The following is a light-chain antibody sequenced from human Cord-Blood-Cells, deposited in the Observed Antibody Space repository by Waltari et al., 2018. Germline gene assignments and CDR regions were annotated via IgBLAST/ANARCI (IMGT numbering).Light chain of an antibody. Sequence: EIVFTQSPATLSLSPGERATLSCRASQSVSSSYLAWYQQKPGPAPRLLIYGASSRATGIPDRFSGSGSGTDFTLTISRLEPEDFAVYYCQQYGSSPPLTFGGGTKVEIK. CDR2: GAS. V-gene: IGKV3-20*01. J-gene: IGKJ4*01. CDR3: QQYGSSPPLT. CDR1: QSVSSSY.